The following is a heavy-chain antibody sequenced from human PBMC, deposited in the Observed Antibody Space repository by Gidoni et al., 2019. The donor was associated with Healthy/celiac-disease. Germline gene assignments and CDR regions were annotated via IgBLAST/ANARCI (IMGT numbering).Heavy chain of an antibody. D-gene: IGHD3-16*01. CDR2: IYYSGST. Sequence: QVQLQESGPGLVKPSETLSLTCTVSGGSISSYYWSWIRQPPGKGLEWIGYIYYSGSTNYNPSLKSRVTISVDTSKNQFSLKLSSVTAADTAVYYCARGQYDYVWGSYWGGWGQGTLVTVSS. V-gene: IGHV4-59*01. J-gene: IGHJ4*02. CDR1: GGSISSYY. CDR3: ARGQYDYVWGSYWGG.